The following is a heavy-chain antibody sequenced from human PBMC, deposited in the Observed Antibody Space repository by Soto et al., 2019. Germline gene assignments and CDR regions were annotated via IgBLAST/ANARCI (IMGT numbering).Heavy chain of an antibody. J-gene: IGHJ4*02. CDR2: INYNSGSV. Sequence: EVQLVESGGGWVQPGRSLRLSCAASGFTFDVYAMHWVRQAPGKGLEWVAGINYNSGSVSYADSVKGRFTITRDNGKDSLHLQMNSLRAEDTAVYYCAKDISLRGWVYLVVEYWGQGTLVTVSP. V-gene: IGHV3-9*01. CDR1: GFTFDVYA. D-gene: IGHD6-13*01. CDR3: AKDISLRGWVYLVVEY.